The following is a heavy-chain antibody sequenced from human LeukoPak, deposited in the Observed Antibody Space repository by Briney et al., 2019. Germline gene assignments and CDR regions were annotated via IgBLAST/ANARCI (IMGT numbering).Heavy chain of an antibody. J-gene: IGHJ4*02. D-gene: IGHD2-21*02. CDR3: ARDFRIVVVTLPYFDY. CDR1: GFTFRTYA. CDR2: ISGNGGNT. Sequence: GGSLRLSCAASGFTFRTYAMQWVRQAPEKRPEYVSGISGNGGNTYYANSVEGRFTISRDNSKNTLYLQMNSLRAEDTAVYYCARDFRIVVVTLPYFDYWGQGTLVTVSS. V-gene: IGHV3-64*04.